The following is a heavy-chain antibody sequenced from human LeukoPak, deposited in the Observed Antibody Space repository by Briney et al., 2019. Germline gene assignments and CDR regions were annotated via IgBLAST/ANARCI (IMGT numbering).Heavy chain of an antibody. Sequence: GGSLRLSCAASGCTFSHYWMTWVRQAPGKGLEWVAQINQDGSEEYYMDSVKARFTISRDNAKNSVFLQMNSLRAEDTAVYYCVRDGGVSGYDLLDYWGQGTLVTVSS. D-gene: IGHD5-12*01. CDR3: VRDGGVSGYDLLDY. J-gene: IGHJ4*02. CDR2: INQDGSEE. CDR1: GCTFSHYW. V-gene: IGHV3-7*01.